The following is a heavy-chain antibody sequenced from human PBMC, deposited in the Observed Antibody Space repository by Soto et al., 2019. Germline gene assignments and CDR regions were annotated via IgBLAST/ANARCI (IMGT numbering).Heavy chain of an antibody. CDR1: GGSIRGGDYC. D-gene: IGHD3-10*01. V-gene: IGHV4-31*03. J-gene: IGHJ4*02. CDR2: IFYSGNS. Sequence: QVQLQESGPGLVKPSQTLSLTCTVSGGSIRGGDYCWSWIRQHPGKGLEWIGYIFYSGNSFYNPSLKSGVTISVDTSKNQFSLQLSSVTAADTAIYYCARLSSLYYNSDYGGYYVDYWGQGTLVSVSS. CDR3: ARLSSLYYNSDYGGYYVDY.